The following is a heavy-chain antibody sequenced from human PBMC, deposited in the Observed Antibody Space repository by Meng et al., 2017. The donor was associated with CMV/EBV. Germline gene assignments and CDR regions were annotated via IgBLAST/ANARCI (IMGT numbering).Heavy chain of an antibody. V-gene: IGHV1-18*04. CDR1: GYTFTSYY. CDR3: AAWGAAADPFDY. CDR2: ISAYNGNT. Sequence: ASVKVSCKASGYTFTSYYMHWVRQAPGQGLEWMGWISAYNGNTNYAQKLQGRVTMTTDTSTSTAYMELRSLRSDDTAVYYCAAWGAAADPFDYWGQGTLVTVSS. D-gene: IGHD6-13*01. J-gene: IGHJ4*02.